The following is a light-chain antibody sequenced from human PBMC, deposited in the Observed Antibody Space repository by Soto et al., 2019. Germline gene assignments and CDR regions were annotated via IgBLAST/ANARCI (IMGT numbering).Light chain of an antibody. CDR3: QHRDWLPCT. CDR2: GAS. CDR1: QNLSRYF. Sequence: EVVLTQSPGTLSLSPGERATLSCRASQNLSRYFLAWYQHKPGQAPRLLFAGASRRTAVIPDRCSGACARTFFTLTSSRLEPDFVAFYCWQHRDWLPCTFGQGTRLDIK. V-gene: IGKV3-20*01. J-gene: IGKJ5*01.